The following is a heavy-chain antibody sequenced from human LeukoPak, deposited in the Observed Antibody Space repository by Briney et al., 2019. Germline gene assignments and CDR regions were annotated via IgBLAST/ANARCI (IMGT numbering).Heavy chain of an antibody. J-gene: IGHJ4*02. V-gene: IGHV1-8*01. CDR1: GYTFTSYD. CDR3: ARGDYGYYDSSGPSGY. Sequence: ASVKVSCKASGYTFTSYDINWVRQATGQGLEWMGWMNPNSGNTGYAQKFQGRVTMTRDTSTSTVYMELSSLRSEDTAVHYCARGDYGYYDSSGPSGYWGQGTLVTVSS. D-gene: IGHD3-22*01. CDR2: MNPNSGNT.